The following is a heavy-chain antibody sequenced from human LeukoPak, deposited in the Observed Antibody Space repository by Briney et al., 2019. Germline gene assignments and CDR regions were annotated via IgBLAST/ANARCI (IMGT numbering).Heavy chain of an antibody. CDR1: GFTFSSYS. J-gene: IGHJ4*02. CDR3: ARDHATYYYDSSGYYDY. D-gene: IGHD3-22*01. V-gene: IGHV3-48*04. Sequence: GSLRLSCAASGFTFSSYSMNWVRPAPGKGLEWVSFISRSGATIYYTDSVKGRFTISRDNAKNSLYLQMNSLRAEDTAVYYCARDHATYYYDSSGYYDYWGQGTLVTVSS. CDR2: ISRSGATI.